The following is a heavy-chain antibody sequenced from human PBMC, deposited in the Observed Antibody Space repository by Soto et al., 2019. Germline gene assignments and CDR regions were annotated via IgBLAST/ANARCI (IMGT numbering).Heavy chain of an antibody. CDR2: IKQDGSEK. CDR3: ARDGSSGWYAWWFDP. V-gene: IGHV3-7*01. D-gene: IGHD6-19*01. J-gene: IGHJ5*02. Sequence: VGSLRLSCAASGFTFSSYWMSWVRQAPGKGLEWVANIKQDGSEKYYVDSVKGRFTISRDNAKNSLYLQMNSLRAEDTAVYYCARDGSSGWYAWWFDPWGQGTLVTVSS. CDR1: GFTFSSYW.